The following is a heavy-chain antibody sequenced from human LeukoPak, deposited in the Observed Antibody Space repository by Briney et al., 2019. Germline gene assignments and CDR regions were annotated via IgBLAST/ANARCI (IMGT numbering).Heavy chain of an antibody. V-gene: IGHV1-18*01. CDR3: VRHIKPAGPWDGMDV. D-gene: IGHD1-26*01. CDR2: ISAYNSNK. Sequence: VASVKVSCKASGGTFSSYAISWVRQAPGQGLEWVAWISAYNSNKNSAEKFQGRVTMTIDTSTSTAHMELRSLKSDDTAVYYCVRHIKPAGPWDGMDVWGQGTTVIVSS. CDR1: GGTFSSYA. J-gene: IGHJ6*02.